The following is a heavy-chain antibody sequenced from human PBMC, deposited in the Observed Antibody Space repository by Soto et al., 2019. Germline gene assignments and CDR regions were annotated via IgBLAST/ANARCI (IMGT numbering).Heavy chain of an antibody. CDR2: IYYSGST. CDR3: AASAVSYSSSWYGNYYGMDV. J-gene: IGHJ6*02. V-gene: IGHV4-61*01. D-gene: IGHD6-13*01. Sequence: QVQLQESGPGLVKPSETLSLTCTVSGGSVSSGSYYWSWLRPPPGKGLECIGYIYYSGSTNYNPTVKSRVTISVDTSKNQFSLKLSSVAAADTAVYYCAASAVSYSSSWYGNYYGMDVWGQGTTVTVSS. CDR1: GGSVSSGSYY.